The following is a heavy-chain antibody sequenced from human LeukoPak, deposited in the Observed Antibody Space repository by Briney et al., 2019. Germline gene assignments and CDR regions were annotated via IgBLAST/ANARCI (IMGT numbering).Heavy chain of an antibody. CDR2: ISAYNGNT. CDR1: GYTFTSYG. V-gene: IGHV1-18*01. Sequence: WASVTVSCKASGYTFTSYGISWVRQAPGQGLEWMGWISAYNGNTNYAQKLQGRVTMTTDTSTSTAYMELRSLRSDDTAVYYCARDSNIVVVVAAKGGFDYWGQGTLVTVSS. D-gene: IGHD2-15*01. J-gene: IGHJ4*02. CDR3: ARDSNIVVVVAAKGGFDY.